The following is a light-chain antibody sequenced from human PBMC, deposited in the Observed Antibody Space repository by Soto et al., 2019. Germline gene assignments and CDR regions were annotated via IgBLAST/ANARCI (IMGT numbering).Light chain of an antibody. CDR2: AAS. J-gene: IGKJ1*01. Sequence: DIQMTQSPSSLSASVGDRVTITCRASQSMSIYLNWYQQKPGKAPKLPIYAASSLQGGVPSRFSGSGSGTDFTLTINSLQPEDFATYYCQQCYSTPWTFGQGTKVEIK. CDR1: QSMSIY. CDR3: QQCYSTPWT. V-gene: IGKV1-39*01.